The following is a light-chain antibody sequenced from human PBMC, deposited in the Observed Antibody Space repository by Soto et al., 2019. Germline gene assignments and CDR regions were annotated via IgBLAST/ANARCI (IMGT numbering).Light chain of an antibody. V-gene: IGKV3-11*01. CDR1: ENVRTF. CDR3: QQYGSIPWT. J-gene: IGKJ1*01. CDR2: GAS. Sequence: VLTQSPATLSLSPGERATLSCRASENVRTFVDWYQQKPGQAPRLLIYGASNRATDIPARFSGSGSGTDFTLTISNLEPEDFAVYYCQQYGSIPWTFGQGTKVEIK.